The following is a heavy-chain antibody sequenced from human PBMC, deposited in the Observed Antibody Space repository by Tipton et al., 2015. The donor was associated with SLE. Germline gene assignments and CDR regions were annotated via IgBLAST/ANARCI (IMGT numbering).Heavy chain of an antibody. Sequence: TLSLTCTVSGGSISSYYWSWIRQPPGKGLEWIGSIYHSGNTYYNPSLKSRVTISVDTSKNQFSLRLSSVTAADTAVYYCARPFTYCGGDCSPFAFDIWGQGTTVTVSS. CDR2: IYHSGNT. V-gene: IGHV4-59*12. CDR3: ARPFTYCGGDCSPFAFDI. CDR1: GGSISSYY. J-gene: IGHJ3*02. D-gene: IGHD2-21*02.